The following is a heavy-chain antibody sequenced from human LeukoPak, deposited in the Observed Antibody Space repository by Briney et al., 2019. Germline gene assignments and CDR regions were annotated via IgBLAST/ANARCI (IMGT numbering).Heavy chain of an antibody. CDR1: GFTFTSYG. J-gene: IGHJ4*02. Sequence: TGGSLRLSCAASGFTFTSYGMHWVRQAPGKGLDWVATISYDGRKKDYADSVKGRFTISRDSSKSTLFLQMDSLRSEDTAIYYCARDLSGSYSPDYWGQGTLVTVSS. D-gene: IGHD1-26*01. CDR3: ARDLSGSYSPDY. V-gene: IGHV3-30*04. CDR2: ISYDGRKK.